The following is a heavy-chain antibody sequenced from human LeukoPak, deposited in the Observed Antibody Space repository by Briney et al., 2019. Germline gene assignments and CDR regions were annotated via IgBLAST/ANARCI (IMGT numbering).Heavy chain of an antibody. CDR2: LYRDGSST. V-gene: IGHV3-74*01. Sequence: GGSLTLSCAPAGFTFSSHWMHWLRHAPGRALVWVSRLYRDGSSTSNADSVKGRFTISRDTAKNTLFLQMNNLSAEDTAVYYCARDTPCITIFCRGAFDIWGQGTMVTVSS. CDR1: GFTFSSHW. CDR3: ARDTPCITIFCRGAFDI. J-gene: IGHJ3*02. D-gene: IGHD3-9*01.